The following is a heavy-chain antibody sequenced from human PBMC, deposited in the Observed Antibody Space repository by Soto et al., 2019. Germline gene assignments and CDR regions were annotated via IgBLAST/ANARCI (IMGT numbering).Heavy chain of an antibody. CDR3: ARGDDYGDYDFAFDI. J-gene: IGHJ3*02. CDR1: GGSICSYY. Sequence: SETLSLTCTVSGGSICSYYWSWIRQPPGKGLEWIGYIYYSGSTNYNPSLKSRVTISVDTSKNQFSLKLSSVTAADTAVYYCARGDDYGDYDFAFDIWGQGTMVTVSS. CDR2: IYYSGST. D-gene: IGHD4-17*01. V-gene: IGHV4-59*01.